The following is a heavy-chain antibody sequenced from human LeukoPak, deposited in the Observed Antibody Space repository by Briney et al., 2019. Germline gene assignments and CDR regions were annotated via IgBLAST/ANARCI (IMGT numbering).Heavy chain of an antibody. J-gene: IGHJ4*02. V-gene: IGHV3-48*04. CDR1: GFTFSTYS. CDR2: ISSSSTI. Sequence: GGSLRLSCAASGFTFSTYSMNWVRQAPGKGLEWVSYISSSSTIYYADSVKGRFTISRDNAKNSLYLQMNSLRAEDTAVYYCARGRDLFDYWGQGTLVTVSS. CDR3: ARGRDLFDY.